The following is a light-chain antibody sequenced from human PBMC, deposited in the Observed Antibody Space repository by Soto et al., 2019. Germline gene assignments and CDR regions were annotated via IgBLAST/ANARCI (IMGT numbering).Light chain of an antibody. Sequence: QSVPTQSPSASASLGASVKLTCTLSSGHSSYAIAWHQQQPEKGPRYLMKLNSDGSHSKGDGIPDRFSGSSSGAERYLTISSLQSEDEADYYCQTWGSGIYWVFGGGTKLTVL. CDR3: QTWGSGIYWV. V-gene: IGLV4-69*01. CDR1: SGHSSYA. CDR2: LNSDGSH. J-gene: IGLJ3*02.